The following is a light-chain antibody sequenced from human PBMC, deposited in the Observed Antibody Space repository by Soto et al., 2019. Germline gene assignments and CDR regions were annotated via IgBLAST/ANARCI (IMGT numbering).Light chain of an antibody. J-gene: IGKJ1*01. CDR1: QSVSSSF. CDR3: QQYVSSPWA. CDR2: GAS. Sequence: EIVLAQSPGTLSLSPGESATLSCRASQSVSSSFVAWYQQKAGQAPRLLIYGASRRATGIPDRFSGSGSGTDFTLTISRLEPEDFAVYYCQQYVSSPWAVGQGTKVEI. V-gene: IGKV3-20*01.